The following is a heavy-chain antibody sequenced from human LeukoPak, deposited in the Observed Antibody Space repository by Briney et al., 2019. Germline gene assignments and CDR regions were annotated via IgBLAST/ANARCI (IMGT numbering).Heavy chain of an antibody. J-gene: IGHJ4*02. CDR3: ARWSGAKYDSSGYYSGGH. CDR1: GYTFTSYG. V-gene: IGHV1-18*01. CDR2: ISAYNGNT. D-gene: IGHD3-22*01. Sequence: ASVKVSCKASGYTFTSYGISWVRQAPGQGLEWMGWISAYNGNTNYAPKLQGRVTTTTDTSTSTAYMELRSLRSDDTAVYYCARWSGAKYDSSGYYSGGHWGQGTLVTVSP.